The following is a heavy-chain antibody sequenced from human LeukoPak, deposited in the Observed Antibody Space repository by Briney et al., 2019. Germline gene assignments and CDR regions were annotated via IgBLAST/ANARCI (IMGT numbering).Heavy chain of an antibody. D-gene: IGHD3-10*01. CDR1: GFSVRTTY. Sequence: GESLRLSCAASGFSVRTTYMSWVRQAPGKGLEWVSVLYTGGGTDHADSVKGRFTISRDSFKNTLYLQMNSLRPEDTAVYYCAKEGDYYGSGSYRDGFDIWGQGTRATVSS. CDR3: AKEGDYYGSGSYRDGFDI. V-gene: IGHV3-53*05. CDR2: LYTGGGT. J-gene: IGHJ3*02.